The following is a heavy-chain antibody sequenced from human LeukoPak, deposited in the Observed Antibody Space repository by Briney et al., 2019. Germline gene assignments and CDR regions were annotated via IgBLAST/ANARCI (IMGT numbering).Heavy chain of an antibody. CDR1: GYSISSGDY. CDR3: ASWQHYYDSSA. Sequence: SETLSLTCTVSGYSISSGDYWGWIRQPPGKGLEWIGSIYHSGRTYYNPSLKSRVTISVDTSKNQFSLKLSSVTAADTAVYYCASWQHYYDSSAWGQGTLVTVSS. J-gene: IGHJ5*02. D-gene: IGHD3-22*01. V-gene: IGHV4-38-2*02. CDR2: IYHSGRT.